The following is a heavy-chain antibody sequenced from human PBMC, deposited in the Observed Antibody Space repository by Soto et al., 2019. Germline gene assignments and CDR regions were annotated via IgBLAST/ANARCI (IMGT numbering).Heavy chain of an antibody. CDR1: GFTFSSYA. J-gene: IGHJ4*02. Sequence: VGSLRLSCAASGFTFSSYAMSWVRQAPGKGLEWVSAISGSGGSTYYADSVKGRFTISRDNSKNTLYLQMNSLRAEDTAVYYCAKDRPRYSSGWPFDYWGQGTLVTVSS. V-gene: IGHV3-23*01. D-gene: IGHD6-19*01. CDR2: ISGSGGST. CDR3: AKDRPRYSSGWPFDY.